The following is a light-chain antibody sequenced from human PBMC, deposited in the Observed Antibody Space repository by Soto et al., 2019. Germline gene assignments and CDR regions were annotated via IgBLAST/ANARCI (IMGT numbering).Light chain of an antibody. V-gene: IGKV3-20*01. CDR1: QSVSSSY. J-gene: IGKJ1*01. CDR3: QQYGSSPRT. Sequence: EIVLTQSPGALSLSPGERATLSCGASQSVSSSYLAWYQQKPGQAPRLLIYGASTRATGIPDRFSGSGSGTDVTLTISRLEPEDFAVYYYQQYGSSPRTFGQGTKVEIK. CDR2: GAS.